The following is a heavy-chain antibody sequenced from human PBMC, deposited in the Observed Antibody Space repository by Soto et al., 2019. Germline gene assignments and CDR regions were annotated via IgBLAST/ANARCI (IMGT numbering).Heavy chain of an antibody. J-gene: IGHJ6*02. V-gene: IGHV1-24*01. CDR1: GYTLTELS. Sequence: QVQLVQSGAEVKKPGASVKVSCKVSGYTLTELSMHWVRQAPGKGLEWMGGFDPEDGETIYAQKFQGRVTMTEDTSTDTAYMELSRLRSEDTAVYYCATVRRLRYFDWLSTHYYYYGMDVWGQGTTVTVSS. CDR2: FDPEDGET. D-gene: IGHD3-9*01. CDR3: ATVRRLRYFDWLSTHYYYYGMDV.